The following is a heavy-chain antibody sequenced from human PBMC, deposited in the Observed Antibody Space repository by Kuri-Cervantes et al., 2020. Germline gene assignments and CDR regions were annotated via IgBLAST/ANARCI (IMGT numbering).Heavy chain of an antibody. J-gene: IGHJ4*02. V-gene: IGHV3-23*01. D-gene: IGHD1/OR15-1a*01. CDR1: GFTYSTYA. CDR2: ISSSGGST. CDR3: ASMAEQSYYFDY. Sequence: GESLKIFCAASGFTYSTYAMSWVRQAPGKGLEWVSAISSSGGSTYYADSVKGRFTISRDISRNTLYLYLQMDSLRAEDTAVYYCASMAEQSYYFDYWGQGTLVTVSS.